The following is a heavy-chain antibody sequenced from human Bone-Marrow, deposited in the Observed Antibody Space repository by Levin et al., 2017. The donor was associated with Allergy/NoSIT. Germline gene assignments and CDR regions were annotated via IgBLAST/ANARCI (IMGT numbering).Heavy chain of an antibody. Sequence: GKSLKISCVVSGFTISSYWMSWVRQAPGKGLEWVAKIKKDGSQKYYVDSVKGRFTISRDNAKNSLYLQMNSLRAEDTAVYYCVNWGSYWGQGTLVTVSS. D-gene: IGHD3-16*01. J-gene: IGHJ4*02. V-gene: IGHV3-7*02. CDR1: GFTISSYW. CDR3: VNWGSY. CDR2: IKKDGSQK.